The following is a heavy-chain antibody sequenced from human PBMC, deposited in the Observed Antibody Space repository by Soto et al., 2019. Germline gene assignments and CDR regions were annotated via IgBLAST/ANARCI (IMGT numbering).Heavy chain of an antibody. CDR3: ATEDSMNWTHDY. CDR2: IYYSGTT. CDR1: GGSISSGGYY. J-gene: IGHJ4*01. V-gene: IGHV4-31*03. Sequence: SETLSLTCTVSGGSISSGGYYWSWIRQHPGKGLEWIGYIYYSGTTDYNPSLKSRVTMSLDKSRNQLSLTLNSVTAADTAVYYCATEDSMNWTHDYWGHGLLVTVSS. D-gene: IGHD1-1*01.